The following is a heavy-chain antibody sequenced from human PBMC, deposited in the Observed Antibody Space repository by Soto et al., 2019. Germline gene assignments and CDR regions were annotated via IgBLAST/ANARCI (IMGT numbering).Heavy chain of an antibody. Sequence: QVQLVQSGAEVKKPGASVKVSCKASGYTFTRYGISWVRQAPGQGLEWMGWISAYYGNTNYAQKLQGRVTMTTVTSTSTAYMELRSLRSDDTAVYYCARAKELVGARDAFDIWGQGTMVTVSS. CDR2: ISAYYGNT. J-gene: IGHJ3*02. CDR3: ARAKELVGARDAFDI. D-gene: IGHD1-26*01. CDR1: GYTFTRYG. V-gene: IGHV1-18*01.